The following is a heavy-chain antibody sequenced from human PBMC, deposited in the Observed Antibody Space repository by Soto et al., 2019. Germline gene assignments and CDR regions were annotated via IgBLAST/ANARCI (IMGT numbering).Heavy chain of an antibody. V-gene: IGHV3-64*01. J-gene: IGHJ4*02. CDR3: AREYDYIWGSYRYPLDY. Sequence: PGGSLRLSCAASGFTFSSYAMHWVRQAPGKGLEYVSAISSNGGSTYYANSVKGRFTISRDNSKNTLYLQMGSLGAEDMAVYYCAREYDYIWGSYRYPLDYWGQGTLVTVSS. CDR2: ISSNGGST. CDR1: GFTFSSYA. D-gene: IGHD3-16*02.